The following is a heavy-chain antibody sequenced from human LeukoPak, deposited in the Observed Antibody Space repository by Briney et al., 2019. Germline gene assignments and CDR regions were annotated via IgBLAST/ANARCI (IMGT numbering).Heavy chain of an antibody. CDR3: ARGWAAAPPDY. J-gene: IGHJ4*02. D-gene: IGHD6-13*01. CDR1: GGTFSSYA. CDR2: IIPIFGTA. Sequence: SVKVSCKASGGTFSSYAISWVRQAPGQGLEWMARIIPIFGTANYAQKFQGRVTITTDESTSTAYMELSSLRSEDTAVYYCARGWAAAPPDYWGQGTLVTVSS. V-gene: IGHV1-69*05.